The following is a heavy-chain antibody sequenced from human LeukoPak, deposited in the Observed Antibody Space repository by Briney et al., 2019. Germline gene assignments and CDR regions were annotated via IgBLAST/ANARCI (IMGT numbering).Heavy chain of an antibody. J-gene: IGHJ4*02. CDR3: ARDLEAANTYYFDY. D-gene: IGHD6-13*01. CDR1: GFTLSSDY. V-gene: IGHV3-53*01. Sequence: GGSLRLSCAASGFTLSSDYMNWVRQAPGKGLEWVSVIYSGGSTFYVDSVKGRFTISRDNSKNTVYLQMNNLRAEDTAVYYCARDLEAANTYYFDYWGQGTMVTVSS. CDR2: IYSGGST.